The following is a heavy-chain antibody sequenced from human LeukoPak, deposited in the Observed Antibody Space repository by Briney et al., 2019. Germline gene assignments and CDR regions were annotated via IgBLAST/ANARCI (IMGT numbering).Heavy chain of an antibody. D-gene: IGHD5-24*01. J-gene: IGHJ4*02. V-gene: IGHV3-30-3*01. CDR2: ISYDGSNK. CDR3: ARANTGDGYTY. CDR1: GFTFSSYA. Sequence: GRSLRLSCAASGFTFSSYAMHWVRQAPGKGLEWVAVISYDGSNKYYADSVKGRFTISRDNPKNTLYLQMNSLRAEDTAVYYCARANTGDGYTYWGQGTLVTVSS.